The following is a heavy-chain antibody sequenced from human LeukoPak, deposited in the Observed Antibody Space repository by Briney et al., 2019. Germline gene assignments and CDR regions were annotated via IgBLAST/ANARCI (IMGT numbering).Heavy chain of an antibody. D-gene: IGHD2-2*01. J-gene: IGHJ3*02. CDR3: ARDRGIVVVPAARDAFDI. V-gene: IGHV1-69*05. CDR1: GGTFSSYA. CDR2: IIPIFGTA. Sequence: ASVKVSCKASGGTFSSYAISWVRQAPGQGLEWMGGIIPIFGTANYAQKFQGRVTITTDESTSTAYMELSSLRSEDTAVYYCARDRGIVVVPAARDAFDIWGQGTMVTVSS.